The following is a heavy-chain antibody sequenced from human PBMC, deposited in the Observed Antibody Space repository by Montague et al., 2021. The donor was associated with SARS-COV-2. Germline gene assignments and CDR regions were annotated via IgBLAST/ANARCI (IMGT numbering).Heavy chain of an antibody. CDR3: ARAGGFYDYWSGYSSSAGFFDP. CDR1: GRPLNSGGYY. CDR2: VYHTGST. V-gene: IGHV4-61*08. Sequence: SETLSLTCTVSGRPLNSGGYYWTWIRQHPGKGLEWIGYVYHTGSTDYNPSLKSRVTMSVDTSKNQLSLRLNSVTTADTAVYFCARAGGFYDYWSGYSSSAGFFDPWGQGILVTVSS. J-gene: IGHJ5*02. D-gene: IGHD3-3*01.